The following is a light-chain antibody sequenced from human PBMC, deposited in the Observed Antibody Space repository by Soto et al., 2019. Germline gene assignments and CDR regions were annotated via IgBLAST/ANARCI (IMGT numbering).Light chain of an antibody. CDR3: QHFGRSLT. CDR1: QSVSSSY. V-gene: IGKV3-20*01. CDR2: GAS. Sequence: EIVLTQSPGTLSLSPGERATLSCRASQSVSSSYLAWYQQKPGQAPRLLIHGASSRATGIPARFSGSGSETDFTLTINRLEPEDFAVYYCQHFGRSLTFGGGTKVDI. J-gene: IGKJ4*01.